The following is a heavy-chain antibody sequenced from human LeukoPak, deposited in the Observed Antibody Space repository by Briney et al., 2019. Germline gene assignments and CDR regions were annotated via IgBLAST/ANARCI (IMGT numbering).Heavy chain of an antibody. J-gene: IGHJ4*01. CDR1: GDSISSSSYY. V-gene: IGHV4-39*01. CDR3: ARQGLRGSIVVVAFEY. D-gene: IGHD2-15*01. Sequence: SETLSLTCTVSGDSISSSSYYWGWIRQPPGKGLEWIGNIYYSGSTYYNTSLKSRVTLSVDMSKNQFSLELSSVTAADTAVYFCARQGLRGSIVVVAFEYWGHGTLVTVSS. CDR2: IYYSGST.